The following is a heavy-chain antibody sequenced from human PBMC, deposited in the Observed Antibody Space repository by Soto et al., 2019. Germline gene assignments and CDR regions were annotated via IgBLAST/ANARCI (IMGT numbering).Heavy chain of an antibody. CDR1: GGTFSSYA. CDR3: ARSETILTGSWHFDY. D-gene: IGHD3-9*01. V-gene: IGHV1-69*13. J-gene: IGHJ4*02. CDR2: IIPIFGTA. Sequence: SVKVSCKASGGTFSSYAISWVRQAPGQGLEWMGGIIPIFGTANYAQKFQGRVTITADESTSTAYMELSSLRSEDTAVYYCARSETILTGSWHFDYWGQGTLVTVSS.